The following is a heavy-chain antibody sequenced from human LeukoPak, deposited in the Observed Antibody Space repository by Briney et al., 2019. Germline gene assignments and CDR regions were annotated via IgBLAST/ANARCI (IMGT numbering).Heavy chain of an antibody. D-gene: IGHD5-24*01. CDR1: GGSISSSSYY. CDR3: ARADGGEMAIAPRFAP. CDR2: IYYSGST. J-gene: IGHJ5*02. V-gene: IGHV4-39*07. Sequence: SETLSLTCTVSGGSISSSSYYWGWIRQPPGKGLEWIGSIYYSGSTYHNPSLKSRVTISVDTSKNQFSLKLSSVTAADTAVYYCARADGGEMAIAPRFAPWGQGTLVTVSS.